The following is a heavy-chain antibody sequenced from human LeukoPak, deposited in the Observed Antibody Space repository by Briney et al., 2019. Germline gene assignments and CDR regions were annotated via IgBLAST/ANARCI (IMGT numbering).Heavy chain of an antibody. Sequence: GGSLRLSCVASGFTFSSYEMNWVRQAPGKGLEWLSYIGSSDSTTHYADSVKGRFTISRDNAKNTLYLQMNSLRAEDTAIYYCARGRFSTPHLDYWGQGILVTVSS. CDR2: IGSSDSTT. V-gene: IGHV3-48*03. CDR1: GFTFSSYE. D-gene: IGHD6-13*01. CDR3: ARGRFSTPHLDY. J-gene: IGHJ4*02.